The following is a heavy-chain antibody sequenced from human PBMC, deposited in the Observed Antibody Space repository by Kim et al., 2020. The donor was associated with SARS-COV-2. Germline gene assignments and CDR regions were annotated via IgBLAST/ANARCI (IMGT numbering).Heavy chain of an antibody. CDR1: GFTFSSYS. CDR2: ISSSSSYI. Sequence: GGSLRLSCAASGFTFSSYSMNWVRQAPGKGLEWVSSISSSSSYIYYADSVKGRYTISRDNAKNSLYLQMNSLRAEDTAVYYCAGGHRSSGPQGYYYGMDVWGQGTTVTVSS. V-gene: IGHV3-21*01. J-gene: IGHJ6*02. D-gene: IGHD6-19*01. CDR3: AGGHRSSGPQGYYYGMDV.